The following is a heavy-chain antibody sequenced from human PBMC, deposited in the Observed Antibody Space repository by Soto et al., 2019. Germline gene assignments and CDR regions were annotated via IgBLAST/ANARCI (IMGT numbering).Heavy chain of an antibody. D-gene: IGHD1-1*01. V-gene: IGHV3-48*02. J-gene: IGHJ6*02. Sequence: GGSLRLSCAASGFSFSTSTMNWVRQAPGKGLEWVAYISSGSTTIYYGDSVKGRFTISRDNGKNSLYLQMNSLRDEDTAVYYCARVRRNDASDYYGMDFWGQGTTVTVSS. CDR3: ARVRRNDASDYYGMDF. CDR2: ISSGSTTI. CDR1: GFSFSTST.